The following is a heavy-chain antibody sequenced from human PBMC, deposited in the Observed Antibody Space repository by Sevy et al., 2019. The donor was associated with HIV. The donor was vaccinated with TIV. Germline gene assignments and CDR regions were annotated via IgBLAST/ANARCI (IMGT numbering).Heavy chain of an antibody. CDR2: IYYIGST. V-gene: IGHV4-31*03. CDR1: GGSISSGGYY. CDR3: ARPGGLGGNSYFDY. D-gene: IGHD2-21*02. Sequence: SETLSLTCTVSGGSISSGGYYWSWIRQHPGKGLEWIGYIYYIGSTYYNPSLKSRVTISVDTSKNQFSLKLSSVTAADTAVYYCARPGGLGGNSYFDYWGQGTLVTVSS. J-gene: IGHJ4*02.